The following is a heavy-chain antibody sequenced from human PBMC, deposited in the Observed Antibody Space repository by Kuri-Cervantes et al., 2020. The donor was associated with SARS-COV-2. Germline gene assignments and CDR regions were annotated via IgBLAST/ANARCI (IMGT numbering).Heavy chain of an antibody. J-gene: IGHJ6*02. CDR2: INHSGST. CDR3: ARTYKSSSSSGYYGMDV. V-gene: IGHV4-34*01. CDR1: GGSFSGYY. Sequence: SETLSLTCAVYGGSFSGYYWSWICQPPGKGLEWIGEINHSGSTNYNPSLKSRVTISVDTSKNQFSLKLSSVTAADTAVYYCARTYKSSSSSGYYGMDVWGQGTTVTVSS. D-gene: IGHD6-6*01.